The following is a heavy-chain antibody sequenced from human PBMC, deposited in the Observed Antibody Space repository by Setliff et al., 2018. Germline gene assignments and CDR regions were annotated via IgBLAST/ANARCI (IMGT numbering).Heavy chain of an antibody. CDR2: IDPADSDT. CDR1: GYSFTKYW. V-gene: IGHV5-51*01. CDR3: ARRGWGSSSGDCYSPKGCYYYYMDV. J-gene: IGHJ6*03. D-gene: IGHD2-21*02. Sequence: GESLTISCKAAGYSFTKYWIGWVRQMPGKGLEWMGLIDPADSDTTYSPSFQGHVTISADKSIGTAYLQWSSMKASDTVIYYCARRGWGSSSGDCYSPKGCYYYYMDVWGKGTTVTVSS.